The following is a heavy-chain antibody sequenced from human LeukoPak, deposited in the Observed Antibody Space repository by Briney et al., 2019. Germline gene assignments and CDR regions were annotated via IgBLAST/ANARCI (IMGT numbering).Heavy chain of an antibody. CDR2: ISSTSSYI. Sequence: GGSLRLSCAASGFTFSSYMNWVRQAPGKGLEWVSSISSTSSYIYYADSVKGRFTISRDNAKNSLYLQMNSLRADDTAVYYCARDRGARYYDYWGQGTQVSVSS. J-gene: IGHJ4*02. V-gene: IGHV3-21*01. D-gene: IGHD3-10*01. CDR1: GFTFSSY. CDR3: ARDRGARYYDY.